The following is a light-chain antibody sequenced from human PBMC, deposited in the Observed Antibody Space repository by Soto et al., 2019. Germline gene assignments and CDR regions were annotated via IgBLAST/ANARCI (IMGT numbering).Light chain of an antibody. CDR3: SSYTTSSTVV. V-gene: IGLV2-14*01. Sequence: QSVLTQPASVSGSPGQSITLSCTGTSSDVGVFHYVSWYQQHPGKAPKLIIYEVNNRPSGVSNRFSGSKSGNTASLTISGLQAEDEAVYYCSSYTTSSTVVFGGGTKLTVL. CDR1: SSDVGVFHY. CDR2: EVN. J-gene: IGLJ2*01.